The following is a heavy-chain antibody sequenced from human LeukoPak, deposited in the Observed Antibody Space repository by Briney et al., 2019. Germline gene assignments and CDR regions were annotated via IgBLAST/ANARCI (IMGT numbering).Heavy chain of an antibody. Sequence: SETLSLTCTVSGGSISSGGYYWSWIRQPPGKGLEWIGYIYHSGSTYYNPSLKSRVTISVDTSKNQFSLKLSSVTAADTAVYYCARVLYDILAGCAFDIWGQGTMVTVSS. CDR1: GGSISSGGYY. D-gene: IGHD3-9*01. J-gene: IGHJ3*02. CDR2: IYHSGST. V-gene: IGHV4-30-2*05. CDR3: ARVLYDILAGCAFDI.